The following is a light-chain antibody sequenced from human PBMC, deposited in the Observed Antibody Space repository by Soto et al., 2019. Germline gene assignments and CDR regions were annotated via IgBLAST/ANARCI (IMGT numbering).Light chain of an antibody. CDR2: GAS. J-gene: IGKJ2*01. CDR3: QQYNNWPPYT. CDR1: QSVSSN. V-gene: IGKV3-15*01. Sequence: EIVMTQSPATLSVSPGERATLSCRASQSVSSNLAWYQQKPGQAPRLLIYGASTRATGIPARLSGSGSGTEFTHTISSLQSEDFEVYYCQQYNNWPPYTFGQGTKLEIK.